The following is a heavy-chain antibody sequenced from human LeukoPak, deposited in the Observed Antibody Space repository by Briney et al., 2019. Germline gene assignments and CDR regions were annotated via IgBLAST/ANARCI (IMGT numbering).Heavy chain of an antibody. V-gene: IGHV4-4*07. J-gene: IGHJ5*02. D-gene: IGHD6-19*01. CDR2: IYTSGST. CDR3: ARSVSSPGWDWFDP. Sequence: SETLSLTCTVSGGSISSYYWSWIRQPAGKGLEWIGCIYTSGSTNYNPSLKSRVTMSVDTSKNQFSLKLSSVTAADTAVYYCARSVSSPGWDWFDPWGQGTLVTVSS. CDR1: GGSISSYY.